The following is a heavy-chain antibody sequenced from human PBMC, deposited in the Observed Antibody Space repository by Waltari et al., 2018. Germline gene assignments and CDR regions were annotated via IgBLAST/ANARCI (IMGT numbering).Heavy chain of an antibody. D-gene: IGHD1-26*01. CDR1: GFPFSGYE. Sequence: VQMVHSGEGLVPPGGSLSLSCVGSGFPFSGYEMNWVRQAPGKGLEWVAYITTGGTDTYYGDSVEGRFTISRNNAEKSVFLQMTSLGPEDTAVYYCASSGSYRQFNYWGQGVLVTVSS. V-gene: IGHV3-48*03. J-gene: IGHJ4*02. CDR3: ASSGSYRQFNY. CDR2: ITTGGTDT.